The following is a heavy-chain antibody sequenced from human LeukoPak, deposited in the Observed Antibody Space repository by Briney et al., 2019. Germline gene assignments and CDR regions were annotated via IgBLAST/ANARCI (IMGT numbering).Heavy chain of an antibody. Sequence: GASVKVSCKASGYTFTSYGISWVRQAPGQGLEWMGWISAYNGNTNYAQKLQGRVTMTTDTSTSTAYMELRSLRSDDTAVYYCARDYIVVVLAALDYWGQGTLVTVSS. CDR1: GYTFTSYG. V-gene: IGHV1-18*04. CDR3: ARDYIVVVLAALDY. CDR2: ISAYNGNT. J-gene: IGHJ4*02. D-gene: IGHD2-2*01.